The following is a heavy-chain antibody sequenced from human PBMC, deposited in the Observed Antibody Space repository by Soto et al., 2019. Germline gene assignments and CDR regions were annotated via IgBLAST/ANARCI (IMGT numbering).Heavy chain of an antibody. D-gene: IGHD4-17*01. J-gene: IGHJ4*02. CDR3: ARGTTVVTMARFFFDY. Sequence: TLSLTCTVSGGSISSGGYYWSWIRQHPGKGLEWIGYIYYSGSTYYNPSLKSRVTISVDTSKNQFSLKLSSVTAADTAVYYCARGTTVVTMARFFFDYWGQGTLVTVSS. CDR2: IYYSGST. V-gene: IGHV4-31*03. CDR1: GGSISSGGYY.